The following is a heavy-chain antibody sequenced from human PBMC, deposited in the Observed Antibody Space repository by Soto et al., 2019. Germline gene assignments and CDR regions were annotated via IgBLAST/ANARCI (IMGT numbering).Heavy chain of an antibody. J-gene: IGHJ4*02. V-gene: IGHV2-5*02. CDR1: GFSLTNIGVG. CDR2: IYWDDDD. CDR3: VHRLVAHSRGDCSLSDY. Sequence: QITLKESGPTVVRPTQTLTLTCTFSGFSLTNIGVGVGWIRQPPGKAPEWLALIYWDDDDFYSPSLKSRLTITKDTSKDQVYLTMSNMDPVDTDTYYCVHRLVAHSRGDCSLSDYWGQGTLVTVSS. D-gene: IGHD2-21*02.